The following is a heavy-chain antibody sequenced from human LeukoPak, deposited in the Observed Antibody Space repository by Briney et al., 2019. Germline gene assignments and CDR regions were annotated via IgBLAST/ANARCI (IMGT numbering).Heavy chain of an antibody. CDR1: GGSISSSSYY. Sequence: SETLSLTCTVSGGSISSSSYYWGWIRQPPGKGLEWIGSTYYSGSTYYNPSLKSRVTISVDTSKNQFSLKLSSVTAADTAVYYCAREERESAVTTHNWFDPWGQGTLVTVSS. CDR2: TYYSGST. J-gene: IGHJ5*02. D-gene: IGHD4-17*01. V-gene: IGHV4-39*07. CDR3: AREERESAVTTHNWFDP.